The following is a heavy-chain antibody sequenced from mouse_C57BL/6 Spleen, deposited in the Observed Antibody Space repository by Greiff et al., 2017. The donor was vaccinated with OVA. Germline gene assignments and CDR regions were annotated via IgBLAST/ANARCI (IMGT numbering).Heavy chain of an antibody. J-gene: IGHJ1*03. CDR2: IHPNSGST. CDR1: GYTFTSYW. CDR3: ARGITTVVNWYFDV. Sequence: VQLQQPGAELVKPGASVKLSCKASGYTFTSYWMHWVKQRPGQGLEWIGMIHPNSGSTNYNEKFKSKATLTVDKSSSTAYMPLSSLTSEDSAVYYCARGITTVVNWYFDVWGTGTTVTVSS. V-gene: IGHV1-64*01. D-gene: IGHD1-1*01.